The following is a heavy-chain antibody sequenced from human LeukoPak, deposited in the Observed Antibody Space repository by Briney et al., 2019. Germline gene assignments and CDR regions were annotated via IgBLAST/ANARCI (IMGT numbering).Heavy chain of an antibody. Sequence: PGGSLRLSCAASGFTFSSYAMSWVRQAPGKGLEWVSAISSSGGSTYYADSVKGRFTISRDNSKNTLYLQMNSLRAEDTAVYYCAKDSGLRSEYLDYWGQGTLVTVSS. CDR2: ISSSGGST. CDR3: AKDSGLRSEYLDY. CDR1: GFTFSSYA. V-gene: IGHV3-23*01. D-gene: IGHD5-12*01. J-gene: IGHJ4*02.